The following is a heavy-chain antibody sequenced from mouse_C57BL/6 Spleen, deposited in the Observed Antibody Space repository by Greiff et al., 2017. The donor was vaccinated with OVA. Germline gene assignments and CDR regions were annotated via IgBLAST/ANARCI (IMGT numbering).Heavy chain of an antibody. D-gene: IGHD1-1*01. J-gene: IGHJ4*01. CDR2: IDPNSGGT. Sequence: QVQLQQPGAELVKPGASVKLSCKASGYTFTSYWMHWVKQRPGRGLEWIGRIDPNSGGTKYNEKFKSKATLTVDKPSITAYMQLSRLSSEYSAVYYCARPYYYGSRGYYAMDYWGQGTSVTVSS. CDR3: ARPYYYGSRGYYAMDY. CDR1: GYTFTSYW. V-gene: IGHV1-72*01.